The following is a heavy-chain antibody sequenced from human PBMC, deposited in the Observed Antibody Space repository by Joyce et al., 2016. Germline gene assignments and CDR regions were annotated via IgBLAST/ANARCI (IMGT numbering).Heavy chain of an antibody. Sequence: QVQLVQSGTEVKKPGSSVQVSCKASGGAFGSYTITWLRQAPGQGPEWMGGITPIIGTVKYAQKFQGRVKITADESTNTAYVELSRLRSEDTAVYYCARGHDWYAAWGQGSLVTVSS. J-gene: IGHJ5*02. V-gene: IGHV1-69*12. CDR1: GGAFGSYT. CDR3: ARGHDWYAA. CDR2: ITPIIGTV. D-gene: IGHD3-9*01.